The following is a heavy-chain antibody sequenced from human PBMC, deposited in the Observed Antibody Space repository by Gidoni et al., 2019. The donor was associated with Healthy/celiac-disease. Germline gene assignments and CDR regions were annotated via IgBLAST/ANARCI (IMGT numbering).Heavy chain of an antibody. D-gene: IGHD1-20*01. CDR3: ARAYNYYYYGMDV. V-gene: IGHV3-21*01. J-gene: IGHJ6*02. CDR2: ITSSSSYI. Sequence: EVQLVESGGGLVKPGGSLRLSCAASGFPFSSFSMNWVRQAPGKGLEWVSSITSSSSYIYYADSVKGRFTISRDNAKNSLSLQMNSLRAEDTAVYYCARAYNYYYYGMDVWGQGTTVTVSS. CDR1: GFPFSSFS.